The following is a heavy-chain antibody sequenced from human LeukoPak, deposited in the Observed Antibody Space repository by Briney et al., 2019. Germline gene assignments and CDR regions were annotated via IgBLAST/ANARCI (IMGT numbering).Heavy chain of an antibody. D-gene: IGHD6-19*01. Sequence: GASVKVSCKASGYTFTAYYMHWVRQAPGQGLEWMGWINPNSGGTNYVQKFQGRVTMTRDTSISTAYMELSRLRSDDTAVYYCAIPRSSGWYVTDAFHIWGQGTMVTVFS. V-gene: IGHV1-2*02. CDR1: GYTFTAYY. CDR3: AIPRSSGWYVTDAFHI. CDR2: INPNSGGT. J-gene: IGHJ3*02.